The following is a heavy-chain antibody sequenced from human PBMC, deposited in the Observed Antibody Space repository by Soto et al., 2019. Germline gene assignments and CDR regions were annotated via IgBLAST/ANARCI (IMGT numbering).Heavy chain of an antibody. D-gene: IGHD6-25*01. CDR2: IYHTGTT. J-gene: IGHJ3*02. V-gene: IGHV4-4*02. Sequence: QVQLQESGPGLVKPSGTLSLTCAVSGGSISRTNWWNWVRQSPGKGLEWIGEIYHTGTTNYNPSLKSRVTISVDRSMNQFSLELTSVTAADTALYFCASSVGSRLGYAFDIWGQGTVVTVSS. CDR3: ASSVGSRLGYAFDI. CDR1: GGSISRTNW.